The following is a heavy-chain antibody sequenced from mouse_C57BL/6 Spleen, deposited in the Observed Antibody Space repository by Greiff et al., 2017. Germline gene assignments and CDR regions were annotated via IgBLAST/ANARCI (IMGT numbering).Heavy chain of an antibody. Sequence: VKLVESGAELVRPGTSVKVSCKASGYAFTNYLIEWVKQRPGQGLERIGVINPGSGGTNSNEKFKGKATLTADKSSSTAYMQLSSLTSEDSAVYFCARGRYYGSSPRYYAMDYWGQGTSVTVSS. CDR1: GYAFTNYL. D-gene: IGHD1-1*01. J-gene: IGHJ4*01. V-gene: IGHV1-54*01. CDR3: ARGRYYGSSPRYYAMDY. CDR2: INPGSGGT.